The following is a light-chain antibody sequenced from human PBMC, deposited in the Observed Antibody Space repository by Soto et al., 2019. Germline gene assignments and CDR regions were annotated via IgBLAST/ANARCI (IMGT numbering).Light chain of an antibody. CDR3: QQYNNWPLT. Sequence: ETVMTQSPATQSVSPGDRATLSCSASQSNSYNLAWYQQKPGQAPRLLIYDASTRATGIPARFSGSASGTEFTLTISSLLSEDFAVYYCQQYNNWPLTFGGGTKVEMK. CDR2: DAS. J-gene: IGKJ4*01. V-gene: IGKV3D-15*01. CDR1: QSNSYN.